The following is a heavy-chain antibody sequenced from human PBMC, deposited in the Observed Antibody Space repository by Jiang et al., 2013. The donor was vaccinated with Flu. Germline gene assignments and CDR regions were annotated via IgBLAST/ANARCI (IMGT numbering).Heavy chain of an antibody. D-gene: IGHD6-13*01. Sequence: GGSLRLSCAASGFTFSDYYMSWIRQAPGKGLEWVSYISSSSSYTNYADSVKGRFTISRDNAKNSLYLQMNSLRAEDTAVYYCSVASAGQSYRAFDYWGQGTLVTVSS. J-gene: IGHJ4*02. CDR2: ISSSSSYT. V-gene: IGHV3-11*03. CDR1: GFTFSDYY. CDR3: SVASAGQSYRAFDY.